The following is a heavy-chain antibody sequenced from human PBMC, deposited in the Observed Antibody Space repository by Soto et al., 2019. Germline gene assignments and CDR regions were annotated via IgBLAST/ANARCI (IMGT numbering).Heavy chain of an antibody. CDR3: ARISGYEGDNWFDP. CDR1: GYTFTSHG. J-gene: IGHJ5*02. D-gene: IGHD5-12*01. Sequence: GASVKVSCKASGYTFTSHGITWVRQAPGQGLEWMGWISAYNGNTNYAQKLQGRVTMTTDTSTSTAYMELRSLRSDDTAVYYCARISGYEGDNWFDPWGQGTLVTVSS. CDR2: ISAYNGNT. V-gene: IGHV1-18*01.